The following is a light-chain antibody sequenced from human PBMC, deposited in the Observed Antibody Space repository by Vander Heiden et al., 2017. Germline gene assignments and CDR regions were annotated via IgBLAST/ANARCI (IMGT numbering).Light chain of an antibody. Sequence: DIQMTQSPSSLSASVGDRVTITCRASQSIGNFLHWYQQKPGKAPNLLVHTASSLQSGVPSRFSGSGSGTDSTLTISGLQPEDFATYYCQQSSSTSPYTFGQGTKLEIK. V-gene: IGKV1-39*01. CDR3: QQSSSTSPYT. J-gene: IGKJ2*01. CDR2: TAS. CDR1: QSIGNF.